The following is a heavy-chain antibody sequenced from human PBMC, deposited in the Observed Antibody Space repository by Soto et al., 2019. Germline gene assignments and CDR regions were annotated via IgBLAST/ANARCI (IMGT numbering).Heavy chain of an antibody. CDR3: ARRKMRQQLASFDY. V-gene: IGHV4-39*01. CDR2: IYYSGST. Sequence: QLQLQESGPGLVKPSETLSLTCTVSGGSISSSSYYWGWIRQPPGKGLEWIGSIYYSGSTYYNPSLKSRVTISVDTSKNQFSLKLSSVTAADTAVYYCARRKMRQQLASFDYWGQGTLVTVSS. J-gene: IGHJ4*02. CDR1: GGSISSSSYY. D-gene: IGHD6-13*01.